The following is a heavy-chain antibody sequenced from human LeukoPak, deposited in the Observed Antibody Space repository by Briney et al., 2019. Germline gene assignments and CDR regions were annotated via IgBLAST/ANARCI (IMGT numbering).Heavy chain of an antibody. CDR2: IYYSGST. Sequence: PSETLSLTCTVSGGSISSYYWSWIRQPPGKGLEWIGYIYYSGSTNYNPSLKSRVTISVDTSKNQFSLKLSSVTAADTAVYYCARGASGSYYRYWGQGTLVTVSS. J-gene: IGHJ4*02. D-gene: IGHD1-26*01. CDR3: ARGASGSYYRY. CDR1: GGSISSYY. V-gene: IGHV4-59*08.